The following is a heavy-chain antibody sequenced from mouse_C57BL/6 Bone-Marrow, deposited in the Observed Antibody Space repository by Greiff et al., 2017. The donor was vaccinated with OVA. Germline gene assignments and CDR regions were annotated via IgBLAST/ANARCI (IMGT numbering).Heavy chain of an antibody. CDR1: GYAFTNYL. J-gene: IGHJ3*01. D-gene: IGHD4-1*01. CDR2: INPGSGGT. V-gene: IGHV1-54*01. CDR3: LTGTLAY. Sequence: QVQLKESGAELVRPGTSVTVSCKASGYAFTNYLIEWVKQRPGQGLEWIGVINPGSGGTNYNEKFKGKATLTADKSSSTAYMQLSSLTSEDSAVYFCLTGTLAYWGQGTLVTVSA.